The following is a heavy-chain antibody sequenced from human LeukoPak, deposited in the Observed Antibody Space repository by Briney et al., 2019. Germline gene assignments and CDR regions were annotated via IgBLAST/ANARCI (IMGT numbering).Heavy chain of an antibody. D-gene: IGHD3-22*01. CDR2: IYHSGST. Sequence: SQTLSLTCAVSGGSISSGGYSWSWIRQPPGKGLEWIGYIYHSGSTYYNPSLKSRVTISVDRSKNQFSLKLSSVIAADTAVYYCARVGPTYYYDSSGYTNWFDPWGQGTLVTVSS. V-gene: IGHV4-30-2*01. J-gene: IGHJ5*02. CDR3: ARVGPTYYYDSSGYTNWFDP. CDR1: GGSISSGGYS.